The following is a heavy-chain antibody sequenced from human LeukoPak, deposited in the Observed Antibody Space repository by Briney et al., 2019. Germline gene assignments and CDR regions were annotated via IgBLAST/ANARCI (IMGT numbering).Heavy chain of an antibody. J-gene: IGHJ4*02. CDR2: IYDSGST. Sequence: KPSETLSLTCTVSGGSISSYYWSWIRQPPGKGQEWIGNIYDSGSTNYNPSLKSRVTISVDTSKNQCSLKLSSVTAADTAVYYCARQSISGSSLSYFDYWGQGTLVNVSS. CDR1: GGSISSYY. V-gene: IGHV4-59*01. D-gene: IGHD3-22*01. CDR3: ARQSISGSSLSYFDY.